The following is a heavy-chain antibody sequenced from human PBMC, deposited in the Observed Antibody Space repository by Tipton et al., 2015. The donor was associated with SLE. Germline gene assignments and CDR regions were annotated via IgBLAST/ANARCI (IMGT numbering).Heavy chain of an antibody. D-gene: IGHD7-27*01. J-gene: IGHJ4*02. CDR2: IYSGGST. V-gene: IGHV3-66*01. CDR1: GFTVSSNY. Sequence: SLRLSCAASGFTVSSNYMSWVRQAPGKGLEWVSVIYSGGSTYYADSVKGRFTISRDNAKNSLYLQMNSLRAEDTAVYYCARDPGDWGYDYWGQGTLVTVSS. CDR3: ARDPGDWGYDY.